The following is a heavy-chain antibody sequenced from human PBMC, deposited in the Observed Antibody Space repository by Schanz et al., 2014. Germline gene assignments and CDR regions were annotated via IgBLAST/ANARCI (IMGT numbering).Heavy chain of an antibody. CDR3: AKGQGAVINNWYFDL. D-gene: IGHD2-21*01. CDR2: ISGTGTKT. Sequence: EVQLVESGGGLVEPGGSLGLSCAASGFTFSKAWMSWVRQAPGKGLEWVSGISGTGTKTYYADSVKSRFTISRDNSINTLSLQMNSLSADDTAVYYCAKGQGAVINNWYFDLWGRGTLVTVSS. CDR1: GFTFSKAW. V-gene: IGHV3-23*04. J-gene: IGHJ2*01.